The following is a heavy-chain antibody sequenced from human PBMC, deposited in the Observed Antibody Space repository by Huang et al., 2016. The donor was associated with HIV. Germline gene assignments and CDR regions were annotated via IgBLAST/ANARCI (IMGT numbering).Heavy chain of an antibody. D-gene: IGHD3-22*01. CDR1: GYTFTSYG. V-gene: IGHV1-18*01. Sequence: QIQLMQSGPELKQPGASVKVSCKASGYTFTSYGSTWVCQAPGQGPEWMGWISGSSGDTEYAQKFQGRVTLTTDTSTNIAYMELRSLRSDDTAKYYCARDPKYHRIGYYRQRRGIDIWGQGTMVIVSS. CDR2: ISGSSGDT. CDR3: ARDPKYHRIGYYRQRRGIDI. J-gene: IGHJ3*02.